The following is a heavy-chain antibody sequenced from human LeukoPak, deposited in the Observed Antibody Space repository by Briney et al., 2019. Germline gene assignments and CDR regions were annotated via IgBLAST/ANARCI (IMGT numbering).Heavy chain of an antibody. CDR2: INRNSGGT. J-gene: IGHJ4*02. D-gene: IGHD4-11*01. CDR3: ARDAIVRDYSNSDY. Sequence: ASEKLPCNASGYTYTGYYKHWVPHAPAQGLEWMVWINRNSGGTNYAQKFQGRVSMTRETSISTAYMELSRLTSDDTAVYYCARDAIVRDYSNSDYWGQGTLVTVSS. CDR1: GYTYTGYY. V-gene: IGHV1-2*02.